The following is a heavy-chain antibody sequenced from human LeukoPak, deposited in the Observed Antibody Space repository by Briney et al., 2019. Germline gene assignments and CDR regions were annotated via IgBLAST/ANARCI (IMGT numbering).Heavy chain of an antibody. D-gene: IGHD2-15*01. J-gene: IGHJ3*02. V-gene: IGHV4-59*12. CDR2: IYYSGST. CDR1: GGSISSYY. CDR3: ARDGGLDAFDI. Sequence: KPSETLSLTCTVSGGSISSYYWSWIRQPPGKGLEWIGYIYYSGSTNYNPSLKSRVTISVDTSKNQFSLKLSSVTAADTAVYYCARDGGLDAFDIWGQGTMVTVSS.